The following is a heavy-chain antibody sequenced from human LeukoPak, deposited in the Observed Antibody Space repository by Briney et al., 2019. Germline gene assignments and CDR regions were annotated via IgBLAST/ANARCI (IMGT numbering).Heavy chain of an antibody. CDR1: GYTFTSYG. V-gene: IGHV1-18*01. D-gene: IGHD3-3*01. J-gene: IGHJ4*02. Sequence: ASVKVSCKASGYTFTSYGISWVRQAPGQGLEWMGWISAYNGNTNYAQKLQGRVTMTTDTSTSTAYMELRSLRSDDTAVYYCARDTAGDFWSGYYTGPSDYWGQGTLVTISS. CDR2: ISAYNGNT. CDR3: ARDTAGDFWSGYYTGPSDY.